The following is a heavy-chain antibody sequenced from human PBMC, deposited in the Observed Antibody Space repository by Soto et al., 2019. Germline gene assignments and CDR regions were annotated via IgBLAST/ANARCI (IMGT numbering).Heavy chain of an antibody. Sequence: GGSLRLSCAASGFTFSSYAMHWVRQAPGKGLEWVAVISYDGSNKYYADSVKGRFTISRDNSKNTLYLQMNSLRAEDAAVYYCASQGSGYYFYYFDYWGQGTLVTVSS. V-gene: IGHV3-30-3*01. CDR3: ASQGSGYYFYYFDY. J-gene: IGHJ4*02. CDR2: ISYDGSNK. CDR1: GFTFSSYA. D-gene: IGHD3-22*01.